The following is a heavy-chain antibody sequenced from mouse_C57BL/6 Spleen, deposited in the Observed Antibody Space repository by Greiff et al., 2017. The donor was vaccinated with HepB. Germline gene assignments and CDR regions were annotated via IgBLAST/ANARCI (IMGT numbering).Heavy chain of an antibody. CDR3: ARSYGYDEGY. CDR1: GYTFTSYW. D-gene: IGHD2-2*01. J-gene: IGHJ2*01. V-gene: IGHV1-50*01. CDR2: IDPSDSYT. Sequence: VQLQQPGAELVKPGASVKLSCKASGYTFTSYWMQWVKQRPGQGLEWIGEIDPSDSYTNYNQKFKGKATLTVDTSSSTAYMQLSSLTSEDSAVYYCARSYGYDEGYWGQGTTLTVSS.